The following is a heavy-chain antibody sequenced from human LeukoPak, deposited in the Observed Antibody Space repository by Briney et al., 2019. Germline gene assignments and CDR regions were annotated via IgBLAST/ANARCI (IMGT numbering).Heavy chain of an antibody. CDR1: GFTFSNAW. CDR2: ISSYSTYI. J-gene: IGHJ4*02. CDR3: ARDSFAGYDSSGYSSYDY. V-gene: IGHV3-21*01. Sequence: GSLRLSCAASGFTFSNAWMSWVRQAPGRGLEWVSFISSYSTYIYYADSLKGRFTISRDNAKNSLYLQMNSLRAEDTAVYYCARDSFAGYDSSGYSSYDYWGQGTLVTVSS. D-gene: IGHD3-22*01.